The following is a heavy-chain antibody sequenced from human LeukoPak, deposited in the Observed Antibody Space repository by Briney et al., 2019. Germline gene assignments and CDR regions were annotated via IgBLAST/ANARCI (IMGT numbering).Heavy chain of an antibody. CDR2: INPNSGGT. Sequence: ASVKVSCKASGYTFTGYDMHWVRQAPGQGLEWMGRINPNSGGTNYAQKFQGRVRITTDESTSTAYMELSSVRSEDTAVYYCARSVITMVRGVIPYYFGYWGQGTLVTVSS. CDR1: GYTFTGYD. V-gene: IGHV1-2*06. CDR3: ARSVITMVRGVIPYYFGY. J-gene: IGHJ4*02. D-gene: IGHD3-10*01.